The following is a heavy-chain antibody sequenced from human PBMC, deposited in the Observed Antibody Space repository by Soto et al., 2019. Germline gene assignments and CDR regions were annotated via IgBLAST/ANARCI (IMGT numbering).Heavy chain of an antibody. J-gene: IGHJ5*02. CDR2: INPNGGST. V-gene: IGHV1-46*01. Sequence: ASVKVSCKAPADTFTSYYIHWVRQAPGHGLEWMGIINPNGGSTRFAQTFQGRITMTTDTSTSTVYMELRSLRSEDTAVYYCARSPTVTTSSWFDPWGQGTLVTVSS. D-gene: IGHD4-17*01. CDR1: ADTFTSYY. CDR3: ARSPTVTTSSWFDP.